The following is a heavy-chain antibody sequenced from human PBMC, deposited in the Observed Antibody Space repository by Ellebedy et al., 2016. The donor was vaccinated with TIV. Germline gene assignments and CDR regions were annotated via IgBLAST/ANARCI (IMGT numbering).Heavy chain of an antibody. J-gene: IGHJ6*03. Sequence: GESLKISXAASGFSFSSHGMHWVRQAPGKGLEWVAVISYDGSNKMYADSVKGRFTISRDRFKNTVYLQMNSLRVEDTAVYYCAKEVGSTVQLWGYMDVWGKGTTVTVSS. D-gene: IGHD5-18*01. CDR1: GFSFSSHG. CDR2: ISYDGSNK. CDR3: AKEVGSTVQLWGYMDV. V-gene: IGHV3-30*18.